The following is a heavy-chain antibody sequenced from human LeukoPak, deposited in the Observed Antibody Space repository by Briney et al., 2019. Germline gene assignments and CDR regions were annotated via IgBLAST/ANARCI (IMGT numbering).Heavy chain of an antibody. Sequence: GGSLRLSCAASGFTFSSYGMHWVRQAPGKGLEWVAVIWYDGSNKYYADSVKGRFTISRDNSKNTLYLQMNSLRAEDTAVYYCARGSSSGWYLGIVAYFDYWGQRTLVTVSS. V-gene: IGHV3-33*01. J-gene: IGHJ4*02. CDR2: IWYDGSNK. D-gene: IGHD6-19*01. CDR1: GFTFSSYG. CDR3: ARGSSSGWYLGIVAYFDY.